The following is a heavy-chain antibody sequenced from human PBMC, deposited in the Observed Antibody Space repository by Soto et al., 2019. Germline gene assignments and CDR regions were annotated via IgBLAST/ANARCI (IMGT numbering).Heavy chain of an antibody. Sequence: SETLSLTCTVSGASVSTGYWSWIRQPPGKGLEWIGFMYFGGSFNYNPSLTSRVTISVDTSKNQFSLKVTSVTAADTAVYYCARSYYDTTGSAVDPWGQGTLVTVSS. J-gene: IGHJ5*02. D-gene: IGHD3-22*01. CDR2: MYFGGSF. CDR3: ARSYYDTTGSAVDP. V-gene: IGHV4-59*02. CDR1: GASVSTGY.